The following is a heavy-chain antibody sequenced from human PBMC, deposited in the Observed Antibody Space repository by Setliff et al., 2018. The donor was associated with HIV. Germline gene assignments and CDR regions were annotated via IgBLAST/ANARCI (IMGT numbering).Heavy chain of an antibody. Sequence: GESLKISCQASGYSFTTLWIAWVRQMPGKGLEWMGMVFPDDSDTRYSPSFQGQVSMSADKSINTAYLQWSSLKASDTAMYYCARLGGICSGGSCTALAYTMDVWGQGTTVTVSS. J-gene: IGHJ6*02. CDR2: VFPDDSDT. CDR1: GYSFTTLW. CDR3: ARLGGICSGGSCTALAYTMDV. D-gene: IGHD2-15*01. V-gene: IGHV5-51*01.